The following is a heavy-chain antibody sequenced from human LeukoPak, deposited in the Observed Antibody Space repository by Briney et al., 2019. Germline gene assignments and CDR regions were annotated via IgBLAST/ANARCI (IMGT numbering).Heavy chain of an antibody. V-gene: IGHV3-30*04. CDR1: RFTFSSYA. J-gene: IGHJ6*03. D-gene: IGHD6-19*01. Sequence: PGRSLRLSCAASRFTFSSYAMHWVRQAPGKGLEWVAVISYDGSNRYYADSVKGRFTISRDSSKNTLYLQMNSLRAEDTAIYSCVKGPPVAGKYYYYMDVWGKGTTVTISS. CDR2: ISYDGSNR. CDR3: VKGPPVAGKYYYYMDV.